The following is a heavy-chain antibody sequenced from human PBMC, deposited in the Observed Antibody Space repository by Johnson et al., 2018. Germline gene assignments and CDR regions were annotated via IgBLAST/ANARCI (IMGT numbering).Heavy chain of an antibody. D-gene: IGHD2-2*01. Sequence: ATGQGLEWMGWMNPNSGNTGYAQKFQGRVTMTRNTSISTAYMELSSLRSEDTAVYYCATYYCSSTSCQPEAFDIWGQGTMVTVSS. J-gene: IGHJ3*02. CDR3: ATYYCSSTSCQPEAFDI. V-gene: IGHV1-8*01. CDR2: MNPNSGNT.